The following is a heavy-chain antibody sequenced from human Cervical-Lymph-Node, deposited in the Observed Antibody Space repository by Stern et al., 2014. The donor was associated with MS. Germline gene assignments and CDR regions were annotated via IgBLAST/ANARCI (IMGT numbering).Heavy chain of an antibody. V-gene: IGHV1-2*02. CDR3: ARDRGSGTYYNDF. Sequence: QVQLVQSGAEVKKPGASVKVSCKASGYSFTGYYMQWVRQAPGQGPELMGWLSPNTGGTYYAQKFQGRVTLTRDTSISTAYMELSRLRPDDTAVYYCARDRGSGTYYNDFWGQGTLVTVSS. CDR2: LSPNTGGT. J-gene: IGHJ4*02. D-gene: IGHD3-10*01. CDR1: GYSFTGYY.